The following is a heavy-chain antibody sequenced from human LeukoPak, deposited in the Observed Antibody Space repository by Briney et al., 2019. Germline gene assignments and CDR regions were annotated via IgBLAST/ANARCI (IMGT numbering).Heavy chain of an antibody. J-gene: IGHJ4*02. CDR2: VGDSGGRT. Sequence: GGSLRLSCAASGFTFSDCAMSWVRQAPGKGLEWVSTVGDSGGRTYYAGSVRGRFTISRDNSKNTLYLQMNSLRAEDTAVYYCAAYYGSGTYYLPWDYWGQGTLVTVSS. V-gene: IGHV3-23*01. CDR1: GFTFSDCA. CDR3: AAYYGSGTYYLPWDY. D-gene: IGHD3-10*01.